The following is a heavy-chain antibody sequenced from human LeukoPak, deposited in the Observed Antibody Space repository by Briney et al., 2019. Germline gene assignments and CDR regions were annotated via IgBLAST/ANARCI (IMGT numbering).Heavy chain of an antibody. J-gene: IGHJ3*02. CDR1: GDSFSSNSAA. CDR2: TYYRSKLYN. V-gene: IGHV6-1*01. D-gene: IGHD3-16*01. Sequence: SQTLSLTCAISGDSFSSNSAAWNWVRQSPSRGLEWLGRTYYRSKLYNDYAVSVKSLITINPDTSKNQFSLQLDSVTPEDTAVYYCAREVARPTLPDAFDIWGQGTMVTVSS. CDR3: AREVARPTLPDAFDI.